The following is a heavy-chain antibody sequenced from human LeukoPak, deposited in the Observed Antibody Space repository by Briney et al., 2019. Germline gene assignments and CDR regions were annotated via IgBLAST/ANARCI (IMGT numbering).Heavy chain of an antibody. J-gene: IGHJ4*02. CDR1: GGAFSGYY. D-gene: IGHD6-19*01. V-gene: IGHV4-34*01. CDR2: INHSGST. CDR3: ARGPRWLGFF. Sequence: KPSETLSLTCAVYGGAFSGYYWSWIRQPPGKGLEWIGEINHSGSTNYNPSLKSRVTISVDTSKNQFSLKLSSVTAADTAVYYCARGPRWLGFFWGQGTLVTVSS.